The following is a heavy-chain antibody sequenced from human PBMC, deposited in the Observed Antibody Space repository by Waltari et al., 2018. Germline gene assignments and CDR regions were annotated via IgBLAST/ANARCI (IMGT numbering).Heavy chain of an antibody. CDR3: ASDITTAALDY. D-gene: IGHD6-13*01. Sequence: EVQLVESGGGLVQPGGSLRLSCAASGFTFSSYSMNWVRQAPGKGLEWGSYISSSSSTIYYADSVKGRFTISRDNAKNSLYLQMNSLRAEDTAVYYCASDITTAALDYWGQGTLVTVSS. V-gene: IGHV3-48*04. CDR1: GFTFSSYS. J-gene: IGHJ4*02. CDR2: ISSSSSTI.